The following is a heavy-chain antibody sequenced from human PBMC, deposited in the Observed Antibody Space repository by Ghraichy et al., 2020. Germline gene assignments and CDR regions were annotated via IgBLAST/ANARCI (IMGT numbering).Heavy chain of an antibody. V-gene: IGHV3-23*01. CDR3: ARRGPLEWGDFDC. Sequence: GGSLRLSCAASGFTFSSHAMCWVRQNPGRGLEWVSAISGSGDRTFYADSVKGRFTISRDNSKNTLYLQMSSLGVEDTAEYYCARRGPLEWGDFDCWDQGTLVTVSS. D-gene: IGHD3-3*01. J-gene: IGHJ4*02. CDR1: GFTFSSHA. CDR2: ISGSGDRT.